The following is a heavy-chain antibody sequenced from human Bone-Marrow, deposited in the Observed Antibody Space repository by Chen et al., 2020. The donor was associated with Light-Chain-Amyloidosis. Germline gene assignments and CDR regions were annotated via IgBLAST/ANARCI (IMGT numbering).Heavy chain of an antibody. CDR3: AKAVARWLLLQPDY. D-gene: IGHD5-12*01. Sequence: QVQLVESGGGVVQPGGSLRLPCAASGFNVSSYGLHWVRQAPGKGLEWVAFIRHDGSNKYYADSVKGRFTISRDNSKNTLYLQMNSLRAEDTAVYFCAKAVARWLLLQPDYWGQGTLVTVSS. CDR1: GFNVSSYG. CDR2: IRHDGSNK. J-gene: IGHJ4*02. V-gene: IGHV3-30*02.